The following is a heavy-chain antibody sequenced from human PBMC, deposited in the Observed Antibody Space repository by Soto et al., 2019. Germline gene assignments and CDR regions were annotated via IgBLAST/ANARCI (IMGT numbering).Heavy chain of an antibody. V-gene: IGHV1-69*13. J-gene: IGHJ5*02. CDR1: GGTFSSYA. Sequence: SVKVSCKASGGTFSSYAISWVRQAPGQGLEWMGGIIPIFGTANYAQKFQGRVTITADESTSTAYMELSSLRSEDTAVYYCARDSGQSAYYDFWSGPNWFDPWGQGTLVTVSS. CDR3: ARDSGQSAYYDFWSGPNWFDP. D-gene: IGHD3-3*01. CDR2: IIPIFGTA.